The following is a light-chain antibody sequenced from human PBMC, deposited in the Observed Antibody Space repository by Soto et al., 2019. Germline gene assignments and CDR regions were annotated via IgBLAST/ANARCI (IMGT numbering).Light chain of an antibody. CDR3: CSFARSSTFYV. Sequence: QSVLTQPASVSGSPGQSITISCTGTASDVGSSNLVSWYQQYPGKAPKLIIYEGRRRPSGVSGRFSGSKSGNTASLTISGLQAEDEADYYCCSFARSSTFYVFGTGTKVTVL. CDR2: EGR. CDR1: ASDVGSSNL. J-gene: IGLJ1*01. V-gene: IGLV2-23*01.